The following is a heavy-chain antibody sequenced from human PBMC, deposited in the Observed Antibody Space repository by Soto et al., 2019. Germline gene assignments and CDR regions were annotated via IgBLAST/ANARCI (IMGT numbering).Heavy chain of an antibody. Sequence: GGSLRLSCAASGFTFSSYAMHWVRQAPGKGLEWVAVISYDGSNKYYADSVKGRFTISRDNSKNTLYLQMNSLRAEDTAVYYCAVKKRGHAFDIWGQGTMVTVSS. V-gene: IGHV3-30-3*01. D-gene: IGHD3-10*01. J-gene: IGHJ3*02. CDR2: ISYDGSNK. CDR1: GFTFSSYA. CDR3: AVKKRGHAFDI.